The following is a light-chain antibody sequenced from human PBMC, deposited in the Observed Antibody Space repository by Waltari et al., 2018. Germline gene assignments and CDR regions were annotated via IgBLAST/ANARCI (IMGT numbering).Light chain of an antibody. CDR1: QSISSY. CDR3: QQTYSTPLT. J-gene: IGKJ4*01. V-gene: IGKV1-39*01. CDR2: AAS. Sequence: DIQMTQSPSSLSASVGDTVTITCRASQSISSYLNWYQHKPGKAPKLLIYAASSLQTGVPSRFRGSGSETDFTLTLTSLQPEDYATYYCQQTYSTPLTIGGGTKVGIK.